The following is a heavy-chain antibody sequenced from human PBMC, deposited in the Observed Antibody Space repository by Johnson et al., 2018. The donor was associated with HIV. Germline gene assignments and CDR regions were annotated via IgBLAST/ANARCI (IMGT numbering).Heavy chain of an antibody. J-gene: IGHJ3*02. CDR2: ISHDGNNK. CDR3: AREGNSWSYLFSDAFDI. V-gene: IGHV3-30*04. CDR1: GFIFSSYA. Sequence: QVQLVESGGGVVQPGRSLRLSCAASGFIFSSYAMHWVRQAPGKGLEWVAVISHDGNNKYYADSVKGRFTISSDIFKNTLYLQMNSLRAEDTAVYYCAREGNSWSYLFSDAFDIWGQGTMVTVSS. D-gene: IGHD1-26*01.